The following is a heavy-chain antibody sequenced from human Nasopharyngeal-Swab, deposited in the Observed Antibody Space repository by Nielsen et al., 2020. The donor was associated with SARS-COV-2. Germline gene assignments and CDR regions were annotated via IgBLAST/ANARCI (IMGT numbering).Heavy chain of an antibody. J-gene: IGHJ4*02. D-gene: IGHD6-19*01. CDR3: ARVLSGWLPY. V-gene: IGHV3-7*01. Sequence: WIRQPPGKGLEWVANIKRDGSERYYIDSVEGRFTISRDNAKNSLYLQMNSLRAEDTAVYYCARVLSGWLPYWGQGTLVTVSS. CDR2: IKRDGSER.